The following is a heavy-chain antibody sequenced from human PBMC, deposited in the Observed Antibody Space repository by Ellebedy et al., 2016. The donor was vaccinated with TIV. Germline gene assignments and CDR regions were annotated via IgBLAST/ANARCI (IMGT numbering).Heavy chain of an antibody. J-gene: IGHJ1*01. V-gene: IGHV3-30*19. D-gene: IGHD6-25*01. CDR1: GFRFRSYG. CDR3: ARDSGYLQN. Sequence: PGGSLRLSCVGSGFRFRSYGIHWVRQVPGKGLEWVAIISYDGSNKYYTDSVKGRFVISRDNSKNTLYLQMNSLRVEDTAVYYCARDSGYLQNWGQGTLVTVSS. CDR2: ISYDGSNK.